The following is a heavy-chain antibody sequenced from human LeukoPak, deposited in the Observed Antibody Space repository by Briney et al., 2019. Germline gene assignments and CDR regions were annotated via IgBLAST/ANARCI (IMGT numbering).Heavy chain of an antibody. CDR1: GFTFSSYG. Sequence: GRSLRLSCAASGFTFSSYGMHWVSQAPGRGLEWVAVISYDGSNKYYADSVKGRFTISRDNSKNTLYLQMDSLRAEDTAVYYCANGRGYSYGDFDYWGQGTLVTVSS. V-gene: IGHV3-30*18. J-gene: IGHJ4*02. D-gene: IGHD5-18*01. CDR2: ISYDGSNK. CDR3: ANGRGYSYGDFDY.